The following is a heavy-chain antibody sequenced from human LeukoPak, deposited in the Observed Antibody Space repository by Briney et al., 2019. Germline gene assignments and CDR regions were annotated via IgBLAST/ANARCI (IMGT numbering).Heavy chain of an antibody. J-gene: IGHJ3*02. Sequence: GGSLRLSCAASGFTVSSNYMSWVRQAPGKGLVWVSRISSDTSITSYADPVKGRFTISRDNAKNSLYLQMNSLRAEDTAVYYCARVPTDAFDIWGQGTMVTVSS. CDR2: ISSDTSIT. CDR3: ARVPTDAFDI. CDR1: GFTVSSNY. V-gene: IGHV3-74*01.